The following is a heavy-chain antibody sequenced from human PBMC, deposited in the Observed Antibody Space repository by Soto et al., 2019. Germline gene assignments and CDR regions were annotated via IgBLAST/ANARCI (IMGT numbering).Heavy chain of an antibody. V-gene: IGHV4-31*03. CDR2: IYYSGST. Sequence: PSETLSLTCTVSGGSISSGGYYWSWIRQHPGKGLEWIGYIYYSGSTYYNPSLKSRVTISADTSKNQFSLKLSSVTAADTAVYYCARVARGIVVVVAAKSAFDIWGQGTMVTVSS. D-gene: IGHD2-15*01. CDR1: GGSISSGGYY. CDR3: ARVARGIVVVVAAKSAFDI. J-gene: IGHJ3*02.